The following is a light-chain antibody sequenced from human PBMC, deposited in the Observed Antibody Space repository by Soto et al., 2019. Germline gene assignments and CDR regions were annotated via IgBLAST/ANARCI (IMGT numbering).Light chain of an antibody. CDR2: GAS. J-gene: IGKJ4*01. CDR3: QQNNKWPPVT. CDR1: QTISND. Sequence: EVVMTQSPATVSVSPGEGVTLSCRASQTISNDLAWYQQKPGQAPRLLIYGASTRATGVPARFSGGGSGTEFSLTIRSLQSEDFAFYYCQQNNKWPPVTFGGGTKVELK. V-gene: IGKV3-15*01.